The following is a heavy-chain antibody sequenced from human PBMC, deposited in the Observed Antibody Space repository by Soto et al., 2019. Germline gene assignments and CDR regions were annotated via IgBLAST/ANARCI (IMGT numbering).Heavy chain of an antibody. J-gene: IGHJ5*02. D-gene: IGHD2-21*01. CDR2: IGQDGSQR. Sequence: GWSLRLSCTASGFTFSNYWMSWVRQAPGKGLEWVANIGQDGSQRNYVDSVKGRFTISRDNAENSLYLQMNSLRAEDTAIYYCASDRHIGPWGQGTLVTVS. CDR3: ASDRHIGP. V-gene: IGHV3-7*01. CDR1: GFTFSNYW.